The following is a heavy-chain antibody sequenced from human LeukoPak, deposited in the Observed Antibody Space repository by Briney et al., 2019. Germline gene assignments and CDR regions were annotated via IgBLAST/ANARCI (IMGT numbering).Heavy chain of an antibody. D-gene: IGHD1-26*01. CDR2: LSYDGSIK. J-gene: IGHJ3*02. V-gene: IGHV3-30-3*01. Sequence: GESLRLSCAASGFTFSTYSIHWVRQAPGKGLEWVAVLSYDGSIKYYADSVKGRFTISRENSKNTVYLQMNSLRTEDTAVYYCTRVISLRELHDAFDIWGQGTMVTVSS. CDR3: TRVISLRELHDAFDI. CDR1: GFTFSTYS.